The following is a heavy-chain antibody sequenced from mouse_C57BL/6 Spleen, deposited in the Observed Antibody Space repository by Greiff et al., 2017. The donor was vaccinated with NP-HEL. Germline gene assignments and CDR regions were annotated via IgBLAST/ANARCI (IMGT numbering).Heavy chain of an antibody. CDR1: GYTFTSYW. CDR2: IDPSSGGT. CDR3: ASISAVVATNYFGC. D-gene: IGHD1-1*01. Sequence: QVHVKQPGAELVKPGASVKLSCKASGYTFTSYWMHWVKQRPGRGLEWIGRIDPSSGGTKYNEKFKSKATLTVDKPSSTAYMQLSRLTSEDSAVYYSASISAVVATNYFGCWGQGTTLTVAS. J-gene: IGHJ2*01. V-gene: IGHV1-72*01.